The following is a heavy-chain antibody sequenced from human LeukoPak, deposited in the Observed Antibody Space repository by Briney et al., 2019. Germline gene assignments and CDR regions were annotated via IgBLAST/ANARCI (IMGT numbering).Heavy chain of an antibody. CDR3: ARSLLWFGELLIDY. D-gene: IGHD3-10*01. V-gene: IGHV4-31*03. Sequence: SETLSPTCTVSGGSISSGGYYWSWIRQHPGKGLEWIGYIYYSGSTYYNPSLKSRVTISVDTSKNQFSLKLSSVTAADTAVYYCARSLLWFGELLIDYWGQGTLVTVTS. CDR2: IYYSGST. CDR1: GGSISSGGYY. J-gene: IGHJ4*02.